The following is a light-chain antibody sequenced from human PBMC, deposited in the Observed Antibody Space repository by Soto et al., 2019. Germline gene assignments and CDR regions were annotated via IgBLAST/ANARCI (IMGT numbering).Light chain of an antibody. CDR1: ESVSSN. J-gene: IGKJ5*01. V-gene: IGKV3-15*01. CDR2: GAS. CDR3: QQRSDWRIT. Sequence: DIVMTQSPATLSVSAGERAAISCRASESVSSNLAWYQQKPGQAPRLLIYGASTRATGIPARFSGSGSGTEFTLTISSLEPEDFAAYYCQQRSDWRITFGQGTRLEI.